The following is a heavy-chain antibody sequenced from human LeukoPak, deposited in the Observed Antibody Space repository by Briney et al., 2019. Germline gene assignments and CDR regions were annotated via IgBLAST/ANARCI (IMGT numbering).Heavy chain of an antibody. CDR1: GGSISSRPYY. Sequence: SETLSLTCTVSGGSISSRPYYWGWIRQPPGKGLEWIGTIYSSGTTYYNPSLKSRVTISLDTSKNQFSLKLSSVTAADTAIYYCARDFSSSSTVYYYYYMDVWGKGTTVTVSS. CDR2: IYSSGTT. D-gene: IGHD6-6*01. J-gene: IGHJ6*03. V-gene: IGHV4-39*07. CDR3: ARDFSSSSTVYYYYYMDV.